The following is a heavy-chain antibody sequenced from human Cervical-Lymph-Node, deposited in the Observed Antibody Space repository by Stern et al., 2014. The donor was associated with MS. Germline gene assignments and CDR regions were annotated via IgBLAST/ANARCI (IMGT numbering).Heavy chain of an antibody. CDR3: ARAGYNSGNFDY. Sequence: QLQLQESGSGLVKPSQTVSLTCAVSGGSISSGGYAWSWTRQAPGKGLEWIGYIYHSESTYNNPSLKSRVNISIDRSKNQFSLKLNSVTAADTAVYYCARAGYNSGNFDYWGQGTLVTVSS. CDR2: IYHSEST. V-gene: IGHV4-30-2*01. J-gene: IGHJ4*02. CDR1: GGSISSGGYA. D-gene: IGHD6-25*01.